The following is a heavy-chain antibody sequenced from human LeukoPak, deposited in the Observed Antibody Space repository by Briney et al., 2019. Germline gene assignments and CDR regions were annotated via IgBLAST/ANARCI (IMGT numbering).Heavy chain of an antibody. V-gene: IGHV3-21*01. J-gene: IGHJ4*02. CDR1: GFTFSSYS. Sequence: GGSLRLSCAASGFTFSSYSMNWVRQAPGKGLEWVSSISSSSSYTYYADSVKGRFTISRDNAKNSLYLQMNSLRAEDTVVYYCARDNDYGELDYWGQGTLVTVSS. D-gene: IGHD4-17*01. CDR2: ISSSSSYT. CDR3: ARDNDYGELDY.